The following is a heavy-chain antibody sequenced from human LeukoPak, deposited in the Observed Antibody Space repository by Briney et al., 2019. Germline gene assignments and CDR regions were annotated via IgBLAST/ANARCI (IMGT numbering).Heavy chain of an antibody. Sequence: ASVKVSCKASGYTFTNYGISWVRQAPGQGPEWMGWISAYNGKTNYAQKVQGRVTMTTDTSTSTAYMELRSLRSDDTAVYYCARDREGYYDILTGYYGVGAFDIWGQGTMVTVSS. V-gene: IGHV1-18*01. J-gene: IGHJ3*02. CDR3: ARDREGYYDILTGYYGVGAFDI. D-gene: IGHD3-9*01. CDR2: ISAYNGKT. CDR1: GYTFTNYG.